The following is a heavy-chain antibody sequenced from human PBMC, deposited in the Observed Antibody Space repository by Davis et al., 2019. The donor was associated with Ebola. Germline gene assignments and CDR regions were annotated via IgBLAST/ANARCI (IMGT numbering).Heavy chain of an antibody. CDR1: GFTFSSYS. Sequence: GESLKISCAASGFTFSSYSMNWVRQAPGKGLEWVSSISSSSSYIYYADSVKGRFTISRDNAKNSLYLQMNSLRAEDTAVYYCARVALVGASWYFDLWGRGTLVTVSS. CDR3: ARVALVGASWYFDL. CDR2: ISSSSSYI. V-gene: IGHV3-21*01. J-gene: IGHJ2*01. D-gene: IGHD1-26*01.